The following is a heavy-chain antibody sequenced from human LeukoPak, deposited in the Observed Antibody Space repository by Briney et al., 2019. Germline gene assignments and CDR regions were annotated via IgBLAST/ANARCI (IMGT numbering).Heavy chain of an antibody. V-gene: IGHV3-30*02. CDR1: GFTFSSYG. J-gene: IGHJ4*02. D-gene: IGHD3-3*01. CDR2: IRYDGSNK. Sequence: PGGSLRLSCAASGFTFSSYGMHWVRQAPGKGLEWVAFIRYDGSNKYYADSVKGRFTISRGNSKNTLYLQMNSLRTEDTAVYYCAKGITIFGVVIIREYYFDYWGQGTLVTVSS. CDR3: AKGITIFGVVIIREYYFDY.